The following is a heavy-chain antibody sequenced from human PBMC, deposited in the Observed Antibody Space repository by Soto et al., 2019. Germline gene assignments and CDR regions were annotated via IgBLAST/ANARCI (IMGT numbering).Heavy chain of an antibody. CDR3: ARDYTIGAWDFGS. Sequence: GVSLRLSCAASGFTFSSYAMHWVRQAPGKGLEWVAVISYDGSNKYYADSVKGRFTISRDNSKNTLYLQMNSLRAEDTAVYYCARDYTIGAWDFGSWGQGTLVTVSS. CDR2: ISYDGSNK. CDR1: GFTFSSYA. J-gene: IGHJ4*02. V-gene: IGHV3-30-3*01. D-gene: IGHD3-16*01.